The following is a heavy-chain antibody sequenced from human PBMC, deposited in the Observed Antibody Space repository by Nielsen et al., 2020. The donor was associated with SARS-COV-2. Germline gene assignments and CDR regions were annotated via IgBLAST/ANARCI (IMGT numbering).Heavy chain of an antibody. V-gene: IGHV3-74*01. CDR1: GFTFADSW. J-gene: IGHJ4*02. CDR3: IRAGTYNYGLAY. CDR2: INREGYTR. Sequence: GGSLRLSCAASGFTFADSWMHWVRQAPGKGLGWISRINREGYTRDYADSVKGRFTIPRDNAANTLSLQMRSLRAEDTAVYFCIRAGTYNYGLAYWGQGVMVKVSS. D-gene: IGHD5-18*01.